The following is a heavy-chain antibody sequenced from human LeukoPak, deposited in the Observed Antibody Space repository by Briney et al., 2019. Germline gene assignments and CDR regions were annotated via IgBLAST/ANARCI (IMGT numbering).Heavy chain of an antibody. D-gene: IGHD3-22*01. Sequence: ASVKVSCKVSGYTLAESSMHWVRQAPGKGLEWMGGFDPEDGDTIYTQKFQGRVTMTEDTSTDTAYMELSSLSSEDTAVYYCATDSTSGYYSCFDYWGQGTLVTVGS. J-gene: IGHJ4*02. V-gene: IGHV1-24*01. CDR3: ATDSTSGYYSCFDY. CDR2: FDPEDGDT. CDR1: GYTLAESS.